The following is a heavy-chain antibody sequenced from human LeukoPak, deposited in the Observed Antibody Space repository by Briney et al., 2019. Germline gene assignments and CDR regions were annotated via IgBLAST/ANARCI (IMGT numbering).Heavy chain of an antibody. D-gene: IGHD3-16*01. CDR1: GYTFSTYG. V-gene: IGHV1-18*01. CDR2: ISAYKGNT. J-gene: IGHJ4*02. Sequence: ASVKVSCKASGYTFSTYGISWVRQAPGQGLEWMGWISAYKGNTYYAQKLQGRVTMTTDTSTSTAYMELRSLRSDDTAVYYCARDHGYDRGFPFDYWGQGTLVTVSS. CDR3: ARDHGYDRGFPFDY.